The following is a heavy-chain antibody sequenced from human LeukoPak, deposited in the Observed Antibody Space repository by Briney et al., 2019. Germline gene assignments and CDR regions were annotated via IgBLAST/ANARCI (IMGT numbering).Heavy chain of an antibody. Sequence: ASVKVSCKASGYTFTSYGISWVRQAPGQGLEWMGWISAYNGNTNYAQKHQGRVTMTTDTSTSTAYMELRSLRSDDTAVYYCARDGRVRDGDYNGSPDDYYYYYYMDVWGKGTTVTVSS. CDR3: ARDGRVRDGDYNGSPDDYYYYYYMDV. CDR2: ISAYNGNT. J-gene: IGHJ6*03. V-gene: IGHV1-18*01. CDR1: GYTFTSYG. D-gene: IGHD4-17*01.